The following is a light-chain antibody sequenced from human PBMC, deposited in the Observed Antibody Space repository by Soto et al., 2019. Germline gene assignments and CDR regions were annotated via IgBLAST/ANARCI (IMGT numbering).Light chain of an antibody. Sequence: EIVLTQSPGTLSLSPGERATLSCRASQSVSSSYLAWYQQKPGQAPRLLSYGPSSRATGIPDRFSGSGSGIDFTLTISRLEPEDFAVYYCQQYGSSPWTFGQGTKVEIK. J-gene: IGKJ1*01. CDR3: QQYGSSPWT. V-gene: IGKV3-20*01. CDR2: GPS. CDR1: QSVSSSY.